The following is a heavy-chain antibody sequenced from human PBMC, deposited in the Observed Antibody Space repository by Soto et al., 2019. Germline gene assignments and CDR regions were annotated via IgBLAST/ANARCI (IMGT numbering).Heavy chain of an antibody. D-gene: IGHD3-10*01. J-gene: IGHJ6*03. Sequence: EVQLVESGGGLVQPGGSLRLSCAASGFTFSSYWIHWVRQGPGKGLVWVSRINTDASRTNYADSVKGRFTISRDNAKNTVYLQVNSLRAEDTALYFCVRGASGRYYMDVWGKGTTVTVSS. CDR2: INTDASRT. CDR3: VRGASGRYYMDV. CDR1: GFTFSSYW. V-gene: IGHV3-74*01.